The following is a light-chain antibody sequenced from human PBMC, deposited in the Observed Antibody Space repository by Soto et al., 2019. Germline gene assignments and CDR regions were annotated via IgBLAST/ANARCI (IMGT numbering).Light chain of an antibody. CDR2: AAS. J-gene: IGKJ1*01. V-gene: IGKV1-39*01. CDR3: QQSYNAVSWT. Sequence: DIQMTQSPSSLSASVGDRVTITCRASQSISSYLNWYQQKPGKAPKLLIYAASNLQSGVPSRFRGSGSGTKFTLTISSLQPEDFATYYCQQSYNAVSWTFGQGTKVDIK. CDR1: QSISSY.